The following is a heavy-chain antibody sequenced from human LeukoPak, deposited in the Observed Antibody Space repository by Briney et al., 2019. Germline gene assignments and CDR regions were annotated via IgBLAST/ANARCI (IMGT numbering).Heavy chain of an antibody. V-gene: IGHV4-34*01. J-gene: IGHJ3*02. CDR2: INHSGST. CDR3: ARVKFEVYYYDSSGYSAAFDI. CDR1: GGSFSGYY. D-gene: IGHD3-22*01. Sequence: PSETLSLTCAVYGGSFSGYYWSWIRQPPGKGLEWIGEINHSGSTNYNPSLKSRVTISVDTSKNQFSLKLSSVTAADTAVYYCARVKFEVYYYDSSGYSAAFDIWGQGTMVTVSS.